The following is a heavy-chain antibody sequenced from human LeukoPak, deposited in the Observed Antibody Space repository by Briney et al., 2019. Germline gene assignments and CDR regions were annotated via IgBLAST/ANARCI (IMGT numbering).Heavy chain of an antibody. V-gene: IGHV4-34*01. J-gene: IGHJ4*02. CDR2: INHSGST. Sequence: SETLSLTCAVYGGSFSGYYWSWIRQPPGKGLEWIGEINHSGSTNYNPSLKSRVTISVDTSKNQFSLKLSSVTAADTAVYYCARGYVEMATINLYSYWRQGTLVTVSS. D-gene: IGHD5-24*01. CDR1: GGSFSGYY. CDR3: ARGYVEMATINLYSY.